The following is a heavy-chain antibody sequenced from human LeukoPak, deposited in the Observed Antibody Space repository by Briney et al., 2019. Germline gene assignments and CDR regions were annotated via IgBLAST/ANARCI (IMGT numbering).Heavy chain of an antibody. CDR1: GYTFTGYY. Sequence: ASVKVSCKASGYTFTGYYMHWARQAPGQGLEWMGWINPNSGDTNYAQKFQGRVTMTRDTSISTAYMELSRLRSDDTAVYYCARDKSGSSGWYSYFDYWGQGTLVTVSS. J-gene: IGHJ4*02. D-gene: IGHD6-19*01. V-gene: IGHV1-2*02. CDR2: INPNSGDT. CDR3: ARDKSGSSGWYSYFDY.